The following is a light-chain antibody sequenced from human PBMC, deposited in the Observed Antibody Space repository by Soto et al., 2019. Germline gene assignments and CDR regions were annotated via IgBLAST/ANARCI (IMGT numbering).Light chain of an antibody. CDR2: ANS. CDR3: QSFDSSLSGWV. J-gene: IGLJ3*02. V-gene: IGLV1-40*01. Sequence: QLVLTQPPSVPGAPGQRVTISCTGSSSYIGAGYDVHWYQQLPGTAPKLLIYANSNRPSGVPDRFSGSKSGTSASLAITGLQAEDEADYYCQSFDSSLSGWVFGGRTKLTVL. CDR1: SSYIGAGYD.